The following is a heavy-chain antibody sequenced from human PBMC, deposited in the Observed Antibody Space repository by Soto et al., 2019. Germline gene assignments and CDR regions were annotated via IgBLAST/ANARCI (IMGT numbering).Heavy chain of an antibody. CDR2: VSAYNRNT. V-gene: IGHV1-18*01. D-gene: IGHD1-26*01. J-gene: IGHJ4*02. Sequence: QVQLVQSGAEVKKPGASVKVSCEAYGYTFRNYGITWVRQAPGQGLEWMGWVSAYNRNTNYAQKFQERVTMTTDTSTSTAYRELRSLRSDDTATYFCARERQWESLPYWGQGTLVTVSS. CDR1: GYTFRNYG. CDR3: ARERQWESLPY.